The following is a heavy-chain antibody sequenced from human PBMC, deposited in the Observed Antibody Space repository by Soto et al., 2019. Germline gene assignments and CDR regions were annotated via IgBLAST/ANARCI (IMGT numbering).Heavy chain of an antibody. D-gene: IGHD3-16*01. CDR3: VKDLALMGDY. CDR2: ISPNGQGI. V-gene: IGHV3-23*01. Sequence: EVKLLESGGGLVQPGGSLRLSCGVSGFTVTSNGVSWVRQAPGKGLEWVSAISPNGQGIWYADSVKGRFTISRDNPRNTLYLQMDSLRAEDTGVYYCVKDLALMGDYWGQGTPVTVSS. J-gene: IGHJ4*02. CDR1: GFTVTSNG.